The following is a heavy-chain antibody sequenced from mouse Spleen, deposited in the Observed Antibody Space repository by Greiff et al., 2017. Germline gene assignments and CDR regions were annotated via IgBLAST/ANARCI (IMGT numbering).Heavy chain of an antibody. CDR2: IHPNSGST. CDR3: ARETTMITTPGAWFAY. Sequence: VQLQESGAELVKPGASVKLSCKASGYTFTSYWMHWVKQRPGQGLEWIGMIHPNSGSTNYNEKFKSKATLTVDKSSSTAYMQLSSLTSEDSAVYYCARETTMITTPGAWFAYWGQGTLVTVSA. CDR1: GYTFTSYW. V-gene: IGHV1-64*01. J-gene: IGHJ3*01. D-gene: IGHD2-4*01.